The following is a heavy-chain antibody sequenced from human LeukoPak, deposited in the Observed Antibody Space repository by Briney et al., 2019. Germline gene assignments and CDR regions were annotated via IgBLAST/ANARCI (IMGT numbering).Heavy chain of an antibody. V-gene: IGHV3-15*01. CDR3: TTGPWVIVVVIHY. CDR1: GFTFSNAW. CDR2: IKSKTDGGTT. D-gene: IGHD3-22*01. J-gene: IGHJ4*02. Sequence: GGSLRLSCAASGFTFSNAWMSWVRQAPGKGLEWVGRIKSKTDGGTTDYAAPVKGRFTIPRDDSKNTLYLQMNSLKTEDTAVYYCTTGPWVIVVVIHYWGQGTLVTVSS.